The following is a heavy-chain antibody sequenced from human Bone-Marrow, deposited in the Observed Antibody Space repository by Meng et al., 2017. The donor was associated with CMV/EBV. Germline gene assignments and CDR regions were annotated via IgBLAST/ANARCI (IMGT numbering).Heavy chain of an antibody. CDR1: GFTFSGYA. D-gene: IGHD2-8*01. CDR3: ARVGGDGVWAFDY. J-gene: IGHJ4*02. V-gene: IGHV3-30*04. CDR2: IAFDGSNE. Sequence: GESLKISCAASGFTFSGYAMHWVRQAPGKGLEWVAVIAFDGSNEYYADSVKGRFTISRDNSKNTLYLQMNSLRAEDTAVFYCARVGGDGVWAFDYWGQGNLVTVAS.